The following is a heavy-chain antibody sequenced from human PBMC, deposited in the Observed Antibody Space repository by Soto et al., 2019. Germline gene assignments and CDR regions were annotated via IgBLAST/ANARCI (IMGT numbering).Heavy chain of an antibody. V-gene: IGHV3-23*01. CDR1: GFTIGSYA. CDR2: ISGSGVST. D-gene: IGHD6-13*01. Sequence: GGSLRLSCAGSGFTIGSYAMSWVRQAPGKGLEWVSAISGSGVSTYYADSVKGRFTISRDNSKNTLYLQMSSLRAEDTAVYYCAKAASSSWYIFDYWGQGTLVTVSS. J-gene: IGHJ4*02. CDR3: AKAASSSWYIFDY.